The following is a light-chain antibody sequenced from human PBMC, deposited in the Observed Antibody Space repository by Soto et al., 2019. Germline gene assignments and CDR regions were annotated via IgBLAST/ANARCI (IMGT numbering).Light chain of an antibody. Sequence: EIVMTQSPVTLSMSPGERATISCRASQSVGTSLAWYQHKPGQGPRLLIYGASTRATGIPASFSGSGSGTEFTLTISSLQSEDFAVYYCQQYINWPPLYTFGQGTRLEIK. CDR3: QQYINWPPLYT. CDR1: QSVGTS. J-gene: IGKJ5*01. V-gene: IGKV3-15*01. CDR2: GAS.